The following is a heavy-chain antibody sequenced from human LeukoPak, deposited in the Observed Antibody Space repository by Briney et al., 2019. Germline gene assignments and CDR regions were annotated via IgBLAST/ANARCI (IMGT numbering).Heavy chain of an antibody. D-gene: IGHD3-22*01. J-gene: IGHJ3*02. CDR2: INPNSGGT. Sequence: ASVKVSCKASGYTFTGYYMRWVRQAPGQGLEWMGWINPNSGGTNYAQKFQGRVTMTRDTSISTAYMELSRLRSDDTAVYYCARAPLKYYYDSSGYEAAKDAFDIWGQGTMVTVSS. CDR1: GYTFTGYY. CDR3: ARAPLKYYYDSSGYEAAKDAFDI. V-gene: IGHV1-2*02.